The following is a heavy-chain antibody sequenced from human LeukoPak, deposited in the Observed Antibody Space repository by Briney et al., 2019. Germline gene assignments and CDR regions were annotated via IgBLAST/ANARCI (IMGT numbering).Heavy chain of an antibody. D-gene: IGHD1/OR15-1a*01. V-gene: IGHV1-18*04. J-gene: IGHJ4*02. CDR1: GYTFIHSG. CDR3: ARPTETTAGYFFDY. CDR2: MNPYNGDT. Sequence: ASVKVSCKASGYTFIHSGISWVRQAPGRGLEWMGWMNPYNGDTNFAQNLQGRVTMTRDKSTSTAYMELRNLRSDDTAVYYCARPTETTAGYFFDYWGQGTLVTVSS.